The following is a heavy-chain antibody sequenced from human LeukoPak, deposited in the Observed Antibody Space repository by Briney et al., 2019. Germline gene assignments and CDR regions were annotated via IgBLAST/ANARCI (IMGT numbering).Heavy chain of an antibody. J-gene: IGHJ4*02. CDR3: ASDSNCGDPLYYFDY. CDR2: INPNSGGT. Sequence: ASVKVSCKASGYTFTGYYMHWVRQAPGQGLEWMGWINPNSGGTNYAQKFQGRVTMTRDTSISTAYMELSRLRSDDTAVYYCASDSNCGDPLYYFDYWGQGTLVTVSS. V-gene: IGHV1-2*02. CDR1: GYTFTGYY. D-gene: IGHD4-11*01.